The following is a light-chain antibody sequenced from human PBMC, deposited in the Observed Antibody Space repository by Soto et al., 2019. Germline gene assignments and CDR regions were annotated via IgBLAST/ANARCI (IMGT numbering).Light chain of an antibody. J-gene: IGLJ1*01. CDR1: SSDFGSYNL. Sequence: QSVLTQPASVSGSPGQSITISCTGTSSDFGSYNLVSWYQQHPGKAPKLMIYDVRNRPSGISNRFSGSKSGNTASLTISGLQAEDEADYYCSSYTTSSTLYVFGTGTKVTVL. CDR3: SSYTTSSTLYV. V-gene: IGLV2-14*02. CDR2: DVR.